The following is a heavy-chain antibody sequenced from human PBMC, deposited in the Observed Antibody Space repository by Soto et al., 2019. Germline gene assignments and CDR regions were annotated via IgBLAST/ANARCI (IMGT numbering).Heavy chain of an antibody. V-gene: IGHV3-11*06. CDR2: ISSSSSYT. CDR1: GFTFSDYY. Sequence: PGGSLRLSCAASGFTFSDYYMSWIRQAPGKGLEWVSYISSSSSYTNYADSVKGRFTISRDNAKNSLYLQMNSLRAEDTAVYYCAKGVLTDHYFDYWGQGTLVTVSS. CDR3: AKGVLTDHYFDY. J-gene: IGHJ4*02. D-gene: IGHD3-10*01.